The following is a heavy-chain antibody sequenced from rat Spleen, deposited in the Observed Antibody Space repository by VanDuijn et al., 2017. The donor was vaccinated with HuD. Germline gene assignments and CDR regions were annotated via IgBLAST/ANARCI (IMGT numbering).Heavy chain of an antibody. D-gene: IGHD1-4*01. CDR2: ISPSGGNT. Sequence: EVQLVESGGGLVQPGRSLKLSCAASGFTLSDYVMHWIRQAPTKGLEWVTSISPSGGNTNYRNSLKGRFTLSRDNAKSTLYLQMDSLRSEDTATYYCATAGTRVSRFAYWGQGTLVTVSS. J-gene: IGHJ3*01. CDR1: GFTLSDYV. CDR3: ATAGTRVSRFAY. V-gene: IGHV5-19*01.